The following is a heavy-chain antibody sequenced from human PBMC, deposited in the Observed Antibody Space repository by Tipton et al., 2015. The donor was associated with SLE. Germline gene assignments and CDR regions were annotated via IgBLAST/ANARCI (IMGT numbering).Heavy chain of an antibody. CDR3: ARGIWIVVVPAAQDYYYMDV. CDR1: GGSISSHY. CDR2: IYYSGST. D-gene: IGHD2-2*01. V-gene: IGHV4-59*11. Sequence: TLSLTCTVSGGSISSHYWSWIRQPPGKGLEWIGYIYYSGSTNYNPSLKSRVTISVDTSKNQFSLKLSSVTAADTAVYYCARGIWIVVVPAAQDYYYMDVWGKGTTVTVSS. J-gene: IGHJ6*03.